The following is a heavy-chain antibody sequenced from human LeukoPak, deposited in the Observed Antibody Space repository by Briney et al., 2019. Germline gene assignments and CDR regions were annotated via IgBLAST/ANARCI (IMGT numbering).Heavy chain of an antibody. CDR1: GFTFSSYA. Sequence: KSGGSLRLSCAASGFTFSSYAMSWVRQAPGEGLEWVGRIKSKTDGGTTDYAAPVKGRFTISRDGSKNTLYLQMNSLKTEDTAVYYCTTGGGSGWYEWAGYYYYYMDVWGKGTTVTVSS. J-gene: IGHJ6*03. V-gene: IGHV3-15*01. D-gene: IGHD6-19*01. CDR2: IKSKTDGGTT. CDR3: TTGGGSGWYEWAGYYYYYMDV.